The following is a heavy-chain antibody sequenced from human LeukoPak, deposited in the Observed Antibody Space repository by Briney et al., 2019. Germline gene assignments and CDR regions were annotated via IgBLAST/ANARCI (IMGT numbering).Heavy chain of an antibody. CDR3: ARVRIVVVPAAIHAFDY. CDR1: VYTFTSYG. Sequence: ASVNVSCKSSVYTFTSYGFNGVRQAPGQGLEWMGWISAYNDNTNYAQKLQGRVTMTTDTSTSTAYMELRSLRSDDTAVYYCARVRIVVVPAAIHAFDYWGQGTLVTVSS. J-gene: IGHJ4*02. V-gene: IGHV1-18*01. CDR2: ISAYNDNT. D-gene: IGHD2-2*01.